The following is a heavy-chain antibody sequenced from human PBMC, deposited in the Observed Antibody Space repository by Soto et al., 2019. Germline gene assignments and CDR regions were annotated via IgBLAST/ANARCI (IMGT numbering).Heavy chain of an antibody. Sequence: PGGSLRLSCAASGFTVSSNYISWVRQAPGKGLEWVSVIYGGGSTYYADSVKGRFTISRDNSKNTLYLQMNSLRAEDTAVYYCASSGSKPRFDYWGQGTLVTVSS. V-gene: IGHV3-66*01. CDR3: ASSGSKPRFDY. D-gene: IGHD1-26*01. CDR2: IYGGGST. CDR1: GFTVSSNY. J-gene: IGHJ4*02.